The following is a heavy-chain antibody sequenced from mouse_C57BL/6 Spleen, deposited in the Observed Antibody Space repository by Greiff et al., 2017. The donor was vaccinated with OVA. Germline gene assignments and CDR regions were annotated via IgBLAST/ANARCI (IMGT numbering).Heavy chain of an antibody. CDR2: IYPGDGDT. CDR1: GYAFSSYW. Sequence: VQLQESGAELVKPGASVKISCKASGYAFSSYWMNWVKQRPGKGLEWIGQIYPGDGDTNYNGKFKGKATLTADKSSSTAYMQLSSLTSEDSAVYFCARYDDYDAWFAYWGQGTLVTVSA. D-gene: IGHD2-4*01. CDR3: ARYDDYDAWFAY. V-gene: IGHV1-80*01. J-gene: IGHJ3*01.